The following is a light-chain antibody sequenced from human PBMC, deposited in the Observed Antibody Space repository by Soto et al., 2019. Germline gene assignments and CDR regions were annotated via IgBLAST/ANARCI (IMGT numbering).Light chain of an antibody. J-gene: IGLJ3*02. CDR3: QAYDSSNHGV. CDR2: EDN. Sequence: NFMLTQPHSVSESPGKTVTISCTRSSGSIASTYVQWYQQRPGSAPTAVIYEDNQRPSGVPDRFSGSIDRSSNSAALTISGLKTEDEADYYCQAYDSSNHGVFGGGTKVTVL. V-gene: IGLV6-57*04. CDR1: SGSIASTY.